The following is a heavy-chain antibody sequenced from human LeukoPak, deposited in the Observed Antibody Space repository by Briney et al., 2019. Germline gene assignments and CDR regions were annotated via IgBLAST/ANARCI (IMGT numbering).Heavy chain of an antibody. CDR2: ISGGGRRT. CDR1: GFTFSNYA. Sequence: GGSLRLSCAASGFTFSNYAMTWVRQAPGKGLEWVSAISGGGRRTYYADSVKGRSTISRDNSKNTLYLQVNSLRAEDTAVYYCAKGPTPEGYYFDYWGQGTLVTVSS. J-gene: IGHJ4*02. V-gene: IGHV3-23*01. D-gene: IGHD2-15*01. CDR3: AKGPTPEGYYFDY.